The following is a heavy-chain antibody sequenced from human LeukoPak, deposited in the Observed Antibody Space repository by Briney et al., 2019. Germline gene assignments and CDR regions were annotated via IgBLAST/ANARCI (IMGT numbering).Heavy chain of an antibody. D-gene: IGHD6-13*01. CDR1: GFSLSTSAVG. V-gene: IGHV2-5*02. CDR3: AHRHFSIAAAGTEYFQH. Sequence: SGPTLVQLTQTLTLTCTFSGFSLSTSAVGVGWIRQPPGKALEWLSLIYWDDDKRYSPSLKSRLTITKDTSKNQVVLTMTNIDPVDTATYYCAHRHFSIAAAGTEYFQHWGQGTLVTVSS. J-gene: IGHJ1*01. CDR2: IYWDDDK.